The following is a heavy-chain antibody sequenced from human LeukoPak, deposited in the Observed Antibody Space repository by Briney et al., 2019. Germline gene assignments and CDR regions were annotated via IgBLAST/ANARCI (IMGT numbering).Heavy chain of an antibody. D-gene: IGHD3-10*01. Sequence: ASVKVSCKASGYTFTSYGISWVRQAPGQGLEWMGWISTYNGNTNYAQKVQGRVTMSTDTSTSTAYMELRSLRSDDTAVYYCARHSPMVRGVTLDYWGQGTLVTVSS. J-gene: IGHJ4*02. CDR2: ISTYNGNT. CDR3: ARHSPMVRGVTLDY. CDR1: GYTFTSYG. V-gene: IGHV1-18*01.